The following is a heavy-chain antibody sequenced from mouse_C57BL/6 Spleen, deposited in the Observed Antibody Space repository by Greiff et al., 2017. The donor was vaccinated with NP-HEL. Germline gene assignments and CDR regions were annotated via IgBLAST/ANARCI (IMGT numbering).Heavy chain of an antibody. J-gene: IGHJ4*01. V-gene: IGHV1-69*01. CDR2: IDPSDSYT. CDR3: ARRPVYYGSSYDAMDY. Sequence: QVQLQQSGAELVMPGASVKLSCKASGYTFTSYWMHWVKQRPGQGLEWIGEIDPSDSYTNYNQKFKGKSTLTVDKSSSTAYMQLSSLTSEDSAVYYCARRPVYYGSSYDAMDYWGQGTSVTVSS. D-gene: IGHD1-1*01. CDR1: GYTFTSYW.